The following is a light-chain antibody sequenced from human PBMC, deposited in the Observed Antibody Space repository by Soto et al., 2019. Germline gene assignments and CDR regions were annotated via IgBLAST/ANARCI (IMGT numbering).Light chain of an antibody. Sequence: QSVLTQPPSVSAAPGQKGTISCSGNSSNIGNNYVSWYQQFPGTAPKLLIYDNDQRPSEIPDRFSASKSGTSATLDITGLQTGDEADYYCGTWDSSLPVGVFGGGTKRTVL. CDR1: SSNIGNNY. CDR2: DND. V-gene: IGLV1-51*01. J-gene: IGLJ3*02. CDR3: GTWDSSLPVGV.